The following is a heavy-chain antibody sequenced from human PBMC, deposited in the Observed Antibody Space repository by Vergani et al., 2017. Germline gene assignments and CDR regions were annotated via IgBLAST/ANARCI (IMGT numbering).Heavy chain of an antibody. CDR2: IIPIFGTA. Sequence: QVQLVQSVAEVKKPGASVKVSCKASGYTFTSYDINWVRQAPGQGLEWMGGIIPIFGTANYARKFQGRVTITADESTSTAYMELSSLRSEDTAVYYCARGYCSAEHYYYMDVWGKGTTVTVSS. J-gene: IGHJ6*03. CDR1: GYTFTSYD. V-gene: IGHV1-69*01. CDR3: ARGYCSAEHYYYMDV. D-gene: IGHD2-15*01.